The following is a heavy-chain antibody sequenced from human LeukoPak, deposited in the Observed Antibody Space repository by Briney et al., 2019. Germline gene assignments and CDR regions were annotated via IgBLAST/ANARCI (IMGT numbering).Heavy chain of an antibody. CDR1: GGSISSSSYY. J-gene: IGHJ4*02. D-gene: IGHD3-22*01. CDR3: ARREGYYDLDY. Sequence: SETLSLTCTVSGGSISSSSYYWGWIRQPPGKGREWIGSIYYSGSTYYNPSLKSRVTISVDTSKNQFSLKLSSVTAADTAVYYCARREGYYDLDYWGQGTLVTVPS. CDR2: IYYSGST. V-gene: IGHV4-39*01.